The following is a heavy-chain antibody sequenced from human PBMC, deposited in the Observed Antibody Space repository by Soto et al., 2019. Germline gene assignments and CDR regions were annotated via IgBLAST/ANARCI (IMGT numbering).Heavy chain of an antibody. D-gene: IGHD1-26*01. V-gene: IGHV3-23*01. CDR1: GFTFSSYG. Sequence: EVQLLESGGGLVQPGGSLRLSCAASGFTFSSYGMTWVRQAPGKGLEWVSTISGSGGSTYYADSVKGQLTISRDNSKKTLYLPMNSLRAEDTSVYYCEKGLYSESSFDYWGQGTLVSDSS. J-gene: IGHJ4*02. CDR2: ISGSGGST. CDR3: EKGLYSESSFDY.